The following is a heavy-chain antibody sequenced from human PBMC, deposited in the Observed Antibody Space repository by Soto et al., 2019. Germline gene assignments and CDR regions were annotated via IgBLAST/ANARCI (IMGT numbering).Heavy chain of an antibody. D-gene: IGHD3-3*01. Sequence: GGSLRLSCAASGFTFSSYAMSWVRQAPGKGLEWVSAISGSGGSTYYADSVKGRFTISRDNSKNTLYLQMNSLRAEDTAVYYSAYTLGYYDFWSGSLRPFDYWGQGTLVTVSS. CDR2: ISGSGGST. V-gene: IGHV3-23*01. CDR3: AYTLGYYDFWSGSLRPFDY. CDR1: GFTFSSYA. J-gene: IGHJ4*02.